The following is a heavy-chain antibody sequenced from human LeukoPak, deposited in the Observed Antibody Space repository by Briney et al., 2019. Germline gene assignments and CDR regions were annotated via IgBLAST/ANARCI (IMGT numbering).Heavy chain of an antibody. CDR2: ISASGGTT. D-gene: IGHD3-22*01. CDR3: AKAGSQWLFSWFDP. J-gene: IGHJ5*02. CDR1: GFTFSTYD. Sequence: GGSLRLSCAASGFTFSTYDMYWVRQAPGKGLEWVSTISASGGTTYYADSVKGRFTISRDNSKNTLYLQMNSLRADDTAVYYCAKAGSQWLFSWFDPWGQGTLVTVSS. V-gene: IGHV3-23*01.